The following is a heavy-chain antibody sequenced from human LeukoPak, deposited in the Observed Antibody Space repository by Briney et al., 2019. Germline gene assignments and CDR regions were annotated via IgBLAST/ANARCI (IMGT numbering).Heavy chain of an antibody. CDR1: GXSISSGGYS. CDR3: ARGGGYCSGGSCYSGIFDY. V-gene: IGHV4-30-2*01. Sequence: SQTLSLTCAVSGXSISSGGYSWSWIRQPPGKGLEWIGYIYHSGSTYYNPSLKSRVTISVDRSKTQFSLKLSSVTPADTAVYYCARGGGYCSGGSCYSGIFDYWGQGTLVTVSS. D-gene: IGHD2-15*01. J-gene: IGHJ4*02. CDR2: IYHSGST.